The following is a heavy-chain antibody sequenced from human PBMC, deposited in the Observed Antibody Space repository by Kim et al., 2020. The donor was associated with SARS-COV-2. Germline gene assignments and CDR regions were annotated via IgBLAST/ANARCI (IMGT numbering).Heavy chain of an antibody. CDR2: IYSGGTGT. J-gene: IGHJ6*02. CDR3: AKDPRSGMDV. Sequence: GGSLRLSCAASGFTFSSYAMSWVRQTPGKGLEWVSVIYSGGTGTYYADSVKGRFTISRDNSKNTLYLQMNSLTAEDTAIYYCAKDPRSGMDVWGQGTTVT. CDR1: GFTFSSYA. V-gene: IGHV3-23*03.